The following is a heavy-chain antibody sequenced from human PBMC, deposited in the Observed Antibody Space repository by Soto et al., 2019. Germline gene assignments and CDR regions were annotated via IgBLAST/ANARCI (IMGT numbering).Heavy chain of an antibody. D-gene: IGHD6-13*01. CDR1: GGTFSSYA. V-gene: IGHV1-69*13. Sequence: SVKVSCKASGGTFSSYAISWVRQAPGQGLEWMGGIIPIFGTANYAQKFQGRVTITADESTSTAYMELSSLRSEDTAVYYCARSIAAAGTFDYWGQGTLVTVSS. J-gene: IGHJ4*02. CDR2: IIPIFGTA. CDR3: ARSIAAAGTFDY.